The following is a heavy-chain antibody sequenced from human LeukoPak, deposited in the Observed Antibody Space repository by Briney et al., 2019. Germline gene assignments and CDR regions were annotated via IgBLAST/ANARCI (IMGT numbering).Heavy chain of an antibody. Sequence: GGSLRLSCAASGFTFSSYGMHWVRQAPGKGLEWVAVISYDGSNKYYADSVKGRFTISRDNSKNTLYLQMNSLRAEDTAVYYCARVYVRDPITMVRGVDDYWGQGTLVTVSS. J-gene: IGHJ4*02. D-gene: IGHD3-10*01. CDR1: GFTFSSYG. V-gene: IGHV3-30*03. CDR3: ARVYVRDPITMVRGVDDY. CDR2: ISYDGSNK.